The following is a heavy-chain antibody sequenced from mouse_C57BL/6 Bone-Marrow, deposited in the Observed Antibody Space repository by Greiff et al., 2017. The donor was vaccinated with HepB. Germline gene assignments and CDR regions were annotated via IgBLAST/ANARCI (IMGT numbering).Heavy chain of an antibody. Sequence: QVQLQQSGAELARPGASVKLSCKASGYTFTSYGISWVKQRTGQGLEWIGEIYPRSGNTYYNEKFKGKATLTADKSSSTAYMELRSLTSEDSAFYFCAREVTTVLSTFAYWGQGTLVTVSA. CDR2: IYPRSGNT. V-gene: IGHV1-81*01. D-gene: IGHD1-1*01. CDR3: AREVTTVLSTFAY. CDR1: GYTFTSYG. J-gene: IGHJ3*01.